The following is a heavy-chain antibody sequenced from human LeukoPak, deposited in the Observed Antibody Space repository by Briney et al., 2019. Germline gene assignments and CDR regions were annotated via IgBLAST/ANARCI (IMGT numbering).Heavy chain of an antibody. CDR3: AKEHDFWSGYYSSLDY. D-gene: IGHD3-3*01. V-gene: IGHV3-23*01. CDR2: IDTSGDST. CDR1: GFTFSSYA. Sequence: GESLRLSCAASGFTFSSYAMSWVRQAPGKGLEWVSAIDTSGDSTYYADSVKGRFTISRDNSKNTLYLRMNSLRAEDTAVYYCAKEHDFWSGYYSSLDYWGQGTLVTVSS. J-gene: IGHJ4*02.